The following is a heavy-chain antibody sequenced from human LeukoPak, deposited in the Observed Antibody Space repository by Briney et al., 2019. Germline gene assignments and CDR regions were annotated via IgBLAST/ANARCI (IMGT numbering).Heavy chain of an antibody. J-gene: IGHJ4*02. CDR2: IYHSGST. CDR3: ARDRPPFDY. V-gene: IGHV4-59*12. Sequence: PSETLSLTCTVSGGSISSYYWSWIRQPPGKGLEWIGEIYHSGSTNYNPSLKSRVTISVDKSKNQFSLKLSSVTAADTAVYYCARDRPPFDYWGQGTLVTVSS. CDR1: GGSISSYY.